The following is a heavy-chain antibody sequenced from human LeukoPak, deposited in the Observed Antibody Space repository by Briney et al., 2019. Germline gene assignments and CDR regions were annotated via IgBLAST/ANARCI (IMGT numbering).Heavy chain of an antibody. CDR2: ISSSGSTI. D-gene: IGHD3-10*01. Sequence: TGGSLRLSCAASGFTFSDYYMSWIRQAPGKGLEWVSYISSSGSTIYYADSEKGRFTISRDNSKNTLYLQMNSLRAEDTAVYYCAKDLRGWGHYTNYWGQGTLVTVSS. V-gene: IGHV3-11*04. CDR1: GFTFSDYY. CDR3: AKDLRGWGHYTNY. J-gene: IGHJ4*02.